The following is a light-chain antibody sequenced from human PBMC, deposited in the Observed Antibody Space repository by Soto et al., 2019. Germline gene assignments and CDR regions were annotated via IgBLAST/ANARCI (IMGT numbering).Light chain of an antibody. Sequence: ALTQPASVSGSPGQSITISCTGTSSDVGGYDFVSWYQQPPGKAPKLMISDVSNRPSGVSNRFSGSKSGNTASLTISGLQAEDEADYYCSSYSSSSTYVVFGGGTKLTVL. V-gene: IGLV2-14*01. CDR3: SSYSSSSTYVV. CDR1: SSDVGGYDF. J-gene: IGLJ2*01. CDR2: DVS.